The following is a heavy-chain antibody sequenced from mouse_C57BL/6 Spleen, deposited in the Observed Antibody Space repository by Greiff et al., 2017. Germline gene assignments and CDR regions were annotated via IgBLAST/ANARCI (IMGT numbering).Heavy chain of an antibody. Sequence: LKESGPGLLQPSQTLSLTCSFSGFSLSTFGMGVGWIRQPSGKGLEWLAPIWWDADKYYNPALKSRLTISKDTSKNQGFLKISNVDTADTATYYWARINYGRSYDYWGQGTTLTVSS. CDR3: ARINYGRSYDY. J-gene: IGHJ2*01. CDR1: GFSLSTFGMG. CDR2: IWWDADK. V-gene: IGHV8-8*01. D-gene: IGHD1-1*01.